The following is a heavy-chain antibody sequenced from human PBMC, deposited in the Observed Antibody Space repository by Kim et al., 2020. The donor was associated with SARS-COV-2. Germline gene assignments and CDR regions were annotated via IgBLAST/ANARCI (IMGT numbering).Heavy chain of an antibody. CDR3: VRQAVRATGHFDY. Sequence: GGSLRLSCAASGFTFSSHPMQWVRQATGKGLEWVSAIGTAGDTYYPGSVKGRFTISRENAKNSLYLQMNSLRAGDTAIYHCVRQAVRATGHFDYWGQGTLVTVSS. CDR2: IGTAGDT. V-gene: IGHV3-13*04. CDR1: GFTFSSHP. J-gene: IGHJ4*02. D-gene: IGHD1-26*01.